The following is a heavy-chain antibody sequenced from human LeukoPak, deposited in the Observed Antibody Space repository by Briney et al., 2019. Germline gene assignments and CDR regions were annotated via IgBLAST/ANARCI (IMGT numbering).Heavy chain of an antibody. J-gene: IGHJ4*02. CDR1: GFTFSSYA. V-gene: IGHV3-23*01. D-gene: IGHD4-23*01. CDR2: ISGSGGST. CDR3: AKKSGNSVFGSTIDY. Sequence: PGGSLRLSCAASGFTFSSYAMSWVRQAPGKGLEWVSAISGSGGSTYYADSVKGRFTISRDNSKNTLYLQMNSLRAEDTAVYYCAKKSGNSVFGSTIDYWGQGTLVTVSS.